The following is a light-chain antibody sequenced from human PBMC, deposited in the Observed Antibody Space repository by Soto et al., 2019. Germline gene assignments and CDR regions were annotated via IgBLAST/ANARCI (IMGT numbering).Light chain of an antibody. CDR1: QGIGSW. V-gene: IGKV1-12*01. J-gene: IGKJ2*01. CDR2: AAA. CDR3: QQYVNTPHT. Sequence: DIQMTQSPSSVSASVGDRVTITCRASQGIGSWLGWYQQKPGKAPKLLIYAAASLQSGVPSRFSATFSGTEFTLTISSLQAEDVAVYYCQQYVNTPHTFGQGTRLAIK.